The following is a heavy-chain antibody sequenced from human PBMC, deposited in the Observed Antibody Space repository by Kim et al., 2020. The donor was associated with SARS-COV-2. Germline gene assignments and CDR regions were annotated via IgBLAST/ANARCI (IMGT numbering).Heavy chain of an antibody. CDR3: ARADGSGSYLIHYYYYGMDV. Sequence: ASVKVSCKASGYTFTGYYMHWVRQAPGQGLEWMGWINPNSGGTNYAQKFQGRVTMTRDTSISTAYMELSRLRSDDTAVYYCARADGSGSYLIHYYYYGMDVWGQGTTVTVSS. V-gene: IGHV1-2*02. D-gene: IGHD3-10*01. CDR2: INPNSGGT. CDR1: GYTFTGYY. J-gene: IGHJ6*02.